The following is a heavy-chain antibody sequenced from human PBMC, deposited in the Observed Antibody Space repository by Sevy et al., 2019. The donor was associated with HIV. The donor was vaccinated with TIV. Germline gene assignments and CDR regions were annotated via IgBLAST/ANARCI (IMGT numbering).Heavy chain of an antibody. CDR3: ARALADWGSFHYSS. D-gene: IGHD3-16*01. CDR2: IKQDGTDT. V-gene: IGHV3-7*01. J-gene: IGHJ4*02. Sequence: GGSLRLSCAASGFTFSTYWMTWVRQAPGKGLEWVANIKQDGTDTNYVDSVRGRFTISIDNGRNLLYLHMNSLRADDTAVYFCARALADWGSFHYSSWGRGVLVTVSS. CDR1: GFTFSTYW.